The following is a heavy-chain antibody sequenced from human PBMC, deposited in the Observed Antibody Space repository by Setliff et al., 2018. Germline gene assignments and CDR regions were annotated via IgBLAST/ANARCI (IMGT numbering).Heavy chain of an antibody. CDR3: ARSPLDDAFDI. J-gene: IGHJ3*02. CDR2: IYPGDSDP. CDR1: GYTFSNYW. V-gene: IGHV5-51*01. Sequence: PGESLKISCQGSGYTFSNYWIGWVRQMPGKGLEWMGVIYPGDSDPRYSPSFQGQVTISVDKSISTVYLHWSSLKASDTAMYYCARSPLDDAFDIWGQGTMVTVSS.